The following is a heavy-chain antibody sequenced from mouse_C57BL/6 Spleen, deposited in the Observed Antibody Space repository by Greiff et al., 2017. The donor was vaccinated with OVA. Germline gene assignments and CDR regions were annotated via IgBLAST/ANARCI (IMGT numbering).Heavy chain of an antibody. V-gene: IGHV1-81*01. CDR3: ARPGSSYVYFDY. CDR1: GYTFTSYG. D-gene: IGHD1-1*01. Sequence: VQLQQSGAELARPGASVKLSCKASGYTFTSYGLSWVKQRTGQGLEWIGEIYPRSGNTYYNEKLKGKATITADKSSRTAYKGLRSLTSEDSAVYFCARPGSSYVYFDYWGQGTTLTVSS. J-gene: IGHJ2*01. CDR2: IYPRSGNT.